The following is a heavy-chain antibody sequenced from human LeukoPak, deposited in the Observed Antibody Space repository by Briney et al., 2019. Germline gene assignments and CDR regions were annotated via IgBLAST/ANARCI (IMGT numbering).Heavy chain of an antibody. J-gene: IGHJ5*02. D-gene: IGHD1-26*01. CDR3: TRDRGTYNWLDP. V-gene: IGHV3-73*01. CDR1: GFPLSDPA. Sequence: QSGGPLRLSFAPSGFPLSDPAIHWAGQAPGKGLDWVALIDRPAKSYAIAYGASVGGRFTISRDDSKNTAYLQMDSLKTEDTALYYCTRDRGTYNWLDPWGQGTLFTVSS. CDR2: IDRPAKSYAI.